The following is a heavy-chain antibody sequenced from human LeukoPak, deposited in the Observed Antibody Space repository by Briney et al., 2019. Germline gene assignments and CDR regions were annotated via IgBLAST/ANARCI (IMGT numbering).Heavy chain of an antibody. CDR1: GFIVSSNY. J-gene: IGHJ3*02. CDR3: ARYSSGYPDAFDI. CDR2: IYSGGST. Sequence: GGSLRLSCAASGFIVSSNYMSWVRQAPGKGLEWVSVIYSGGSTYYADSVKGRFTISRDNSKNTLYLQMNSLRAEDAAVYYCARYSSGYPDAFDIWGQGTMVTVSS. D-gene: IGHD3-22*01. V-gene: IGHV3-53*01.